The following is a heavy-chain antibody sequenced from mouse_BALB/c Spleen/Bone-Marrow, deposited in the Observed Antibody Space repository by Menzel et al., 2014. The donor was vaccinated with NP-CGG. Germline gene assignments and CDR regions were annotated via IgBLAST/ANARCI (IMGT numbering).Heavy chain of an antibody. Sequence: QVQLQQSGAELVRPGASVKLSCKASGYTFTNYWINWVKQRPGQGLEWIGNIYPSDSYTNYNQKFKDKATLTVDKSSSTAYMQLSSPTSEDPAVYYCTRTYDGRTWFAYWGQGTLVTVSA. V-gene: IGHV1-69*02. D-gene: IGHD2-3*01. CDR3: TRTYDGRTWFAY. J-gene: IGHJ3*01. CDR2: IYPSDSYT. CDR1: GYTFTNYW.